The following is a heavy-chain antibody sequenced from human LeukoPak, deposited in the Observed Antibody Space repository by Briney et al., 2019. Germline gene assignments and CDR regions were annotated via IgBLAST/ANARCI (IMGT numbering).Heavy chain of an antibody. Sequence: QSSETLSLTCTVSGGSISSYYWSWIRQPPGKGLEWIGYIYYSGSTNYNPSLKSRVTISVDTSKNQFSLKLSSVTAADTAVYYCARSPGGRDCYNLDYWGQGTLVTVSS. CDR2: IYYSGST. D-gene: IGHD5-24*01. CDR3: ARSPGGRDCYNLDY. J-gene: IGHJ4*02. CDR1: GGSISSYY. V-gene: IGHV4-59*01.